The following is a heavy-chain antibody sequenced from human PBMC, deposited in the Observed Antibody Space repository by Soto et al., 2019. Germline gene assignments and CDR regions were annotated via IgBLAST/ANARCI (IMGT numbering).Heavy chain of an antibody. CDR3: ARAEVATTYFDF. CDR2: IIPAFGSP. J-gene: IGHJ4*01. CDR1: GGTFSTYS. Sequence: QVQLVQSGAEVKKPGSSVKVSCKASGGTFSTYSIDWVRQAPGQGLEWMGGIIPAFGSPNYAQRFQGRVTITADESTSTAYMELSSLRSDDTAVYYCARAEVATTYFDFWGHGTLVTASS. V-gene: IGHV1-69*01. D-gene: IGHD5-12*01.